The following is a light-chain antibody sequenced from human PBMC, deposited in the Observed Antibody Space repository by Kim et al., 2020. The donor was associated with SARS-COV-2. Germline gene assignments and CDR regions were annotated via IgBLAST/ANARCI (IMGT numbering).Light chain of an antibody. CDR3: MRALHTPWP. J-gene: IGKJ1*01. Sequence: IVMTQSPLSLPVTLGEPASISCRSSQSLLHSNGYSYLDWYLQKPGQSPQLLIYLGSNRASGVPDRFSGSGSGTDFTLKISRVEAADVGVYYCMRALHTPWPFGRGPKVDI. CDR1: QSLLHSNGYSY. CDR2: LGS. V-gene: IGKV2-28*01.